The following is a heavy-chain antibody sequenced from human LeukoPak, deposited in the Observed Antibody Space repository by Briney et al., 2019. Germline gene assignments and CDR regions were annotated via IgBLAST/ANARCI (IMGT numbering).Heavy chain of an antibody. CDR2: ISSSGSTI. CDR3: ARNGGYSYGYDPYYFDY. V-gene: IGHV3-48*02. D-gene: IGHD5-18*01. J-gene: IGHJ4*02. CDR1: GFTFSSYA. Sequence: PGGSLRLSCAASGFTFSSYAMSWVRQAPGKGLEWVSYISSSGSTIYYADSVKGRFTISRDNAKNSLYLQMNSLRDEDTAVYYCARNGGYSYGYDPYYFDYWGQGTLVTVSS.